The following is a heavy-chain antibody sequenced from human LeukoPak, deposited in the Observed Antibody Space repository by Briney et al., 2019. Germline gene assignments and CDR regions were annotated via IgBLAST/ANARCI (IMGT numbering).Heavy chain of an antibody. CDR1: GGTFSSYA. V-gene: IGHV1-69*04. CDR3: ARGSLGRYCSGGSCYWDDY. CDR2: IIPILGIA. Sequence: ASVKVSCKASGGTFSSYAISWVRQAPGQGLEWMGRIIPILGIANYAQKFQGRVTITADKSTSTAYMELSSLRSEDTAVYYCARGSLGRYCSGGSCYWDDYWGQGTLVTVSS. J-gene: IGHJ4*02. D-gene: IGHD2-15*01.